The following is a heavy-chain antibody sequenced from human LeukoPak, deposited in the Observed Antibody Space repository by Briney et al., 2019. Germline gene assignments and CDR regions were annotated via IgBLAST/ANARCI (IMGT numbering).Heavy chain of an antibody. CDR3: ARDGHSSGWLDY. J-gene: IGHJ4*02. V-gene: IGHV4-59*01. CDR2: IYYSGST. D-gene: IGHD6-19*01. Sequence: SETLSLTCTVSGGSISSYYWSWIRQPPGKGLEWIGYIYYSGSTNYNPSLESRVTISVDTSKNQFSLKLTSVTAADTAVYYCARDGHSSGWLDYWGQGAMITVSS. CDR1: GGSISSYY.